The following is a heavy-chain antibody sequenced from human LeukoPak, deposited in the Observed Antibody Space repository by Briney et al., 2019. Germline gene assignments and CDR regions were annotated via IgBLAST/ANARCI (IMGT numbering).Heavy chain of an antibody. J-gene: IGHJ4*02. CDR2: ISSSSSYI. CDR3: AKLLQLDVFDY. CDR1: GFTFSSYS. D-gene: IGHD6-13*01. Sequence: GGSLRLSCAASGFTFSSYSMNWVRQAPGKGLEWVSSISSSSSYIYYADSVKGRFTISRDNSKNTLYLQMNSLRAEDTAVYYCAKLLQLDVFDYWGQGTLVTVSS. V-gene: IGHV3-21*04.